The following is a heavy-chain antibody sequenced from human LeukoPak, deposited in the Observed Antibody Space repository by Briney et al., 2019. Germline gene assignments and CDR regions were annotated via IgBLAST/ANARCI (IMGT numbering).Heavy chain of an antibody. CDR2: IWYDGSNK. Sequence: HPGGSLRLSCAGSGFTFSSYVMHWVRQAPGKGLEWVAVIWYDGSNKYYADSVKGRFTISRDNSKNTLSLQMNSLRAEDTAVYYCARVWGADYGDSAVDVWGKGTTVTAYS. CDR3: ARVWGADYGDSAVDV. V-gene: IGHV3-33*01. D-gene: IGHD4-17*01. J-gene: IGHJ6*04. CDR1: GFTFSSYV.